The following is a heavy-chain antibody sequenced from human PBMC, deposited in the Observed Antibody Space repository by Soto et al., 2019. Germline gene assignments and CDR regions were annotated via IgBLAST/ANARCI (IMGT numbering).Heavy chain of an antibody. V-gene: IGHV3-23*01. J-gene: IGHJ4*02. Sequence: GGSLRLSCAASGLTFSSYAMSWVRQVPGKGLEWVSAISGSGGSTYYADSVKGRFTISRDNSKNTLYLQMNSLRAEDTAVYYCAKSVGATMFDYWGQGTLVTVSS. CDR2: ISGSGGST. D-gene: IGHD1-26*01. CDR3: AKSVGATMFDY. CDR1: GLTFSSYA.